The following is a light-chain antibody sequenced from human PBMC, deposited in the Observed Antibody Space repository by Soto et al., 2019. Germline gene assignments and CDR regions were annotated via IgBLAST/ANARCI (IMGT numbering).Light chain of an antibody. Sequence: QSVLTQPPSVSAAPGQKVTISCSGSISNIGSNYVSWYQQLPGTAPKLLIHDNDKRPSGIPDRFSGSKSGTSATLGITGLQTGDEADYYCGTWDSSLSAGVFGTGTKLTV. J-gene: IGLJ1*01. CDR2: DND. V-gene: IGLV1-51*01. CDR3: GTWDSSLSAGV. CDR1: ISNIGSNY.